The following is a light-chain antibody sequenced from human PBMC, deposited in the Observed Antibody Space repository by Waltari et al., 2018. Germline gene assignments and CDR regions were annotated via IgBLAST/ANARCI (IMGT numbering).Light chain of an antibody. J-gene: IGLJ2*01. CDR1: SSDVGAYNY. CDR3: SSYRSGNTLI. V-gene: IGLV2-14*03. Sequence: QSALTQPASVSGSPGQSLTISCTGTSSDVGAYNYVSWYQQHPGKAPKLMIYDVSRRPSGISSRFSASKSGNAASLTISGLQFEDEADYCCSSYRSGNTLIFGGGTKLTVL. CDR2: DVS.